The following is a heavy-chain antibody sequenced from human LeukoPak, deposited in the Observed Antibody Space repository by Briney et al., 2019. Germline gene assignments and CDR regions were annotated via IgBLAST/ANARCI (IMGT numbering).Heavy chain of an antibody. Sequence: GGSLRLSCAASGFTFSNAWMSWVRQAPGKGLEWVGRIKSKTDGGTTDYAAPVKGRFTISRDDSKNTLYLQMNSLKTEDTAVYYCTTPPFVVVPAAPGGWGQGTLVTVSS. CDR1: GFTFSNAW. CDR2: IKSKTDGGTT. J-gene: IGHJ4*02. V-gene: IGHV3-15*01. D-gene: IGHD2-2*01. CDR3: TTPPFVVVPAAPGG.